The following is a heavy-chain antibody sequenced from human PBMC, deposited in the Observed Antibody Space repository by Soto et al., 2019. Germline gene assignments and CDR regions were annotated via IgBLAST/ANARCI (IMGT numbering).Heavy chain of an antibody. Sequence: GGSLRLSCAASGFTFSSYSMNWVRQAPGKGLEWVSYISSSSSTIYYADSVKGRFTISRDNAKNSLYLQMNSLRAEDTAVYYCARDLLYYDILTGPRRVPFDYWGQGTLVTVSS. V-gene: IGHV3-48*01. CDR1: GFTFSSYS. CDR3: ARDLLYYDILTGPRRVPFDY. D-gene: IGHD3-9*01. J-gene: IGHJ4*02. CDR2: ISSSSSTI.